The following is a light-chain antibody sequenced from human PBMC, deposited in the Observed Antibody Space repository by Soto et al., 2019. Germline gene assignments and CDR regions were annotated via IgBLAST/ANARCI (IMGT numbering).Light chain of an antibody. J-gene: IGLJ1*01. CDR1: SSDVGSYNL. CDR2: ASN. V-gene: IGLV2-23*01. CDR3: CSYAGSDTPYV. Sequence: QSVVTQPASVSGSPGQSITISRTGRSSDVGSYNLVSWYQQPLGKAPKLMIFASNKQATGVSNRFSCSKSGNAASLTSSGIQAEDEADYYCCSYAGSDTPYVFGTGTKVTVL.